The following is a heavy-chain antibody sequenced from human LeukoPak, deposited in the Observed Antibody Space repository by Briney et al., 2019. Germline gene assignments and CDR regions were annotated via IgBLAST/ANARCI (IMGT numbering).Heavy chain of an antibody. CDR1: GFTFSSYS. Sequence: PGRALRLSCAASGFTFSSYSMNWVRQAPGKGLEWVSSISSSSSYIYYADSVKGRFTISRDNAKNSLYLQMNSLRAEDTAVYYCARGSVEQLDYWGQGTLVTVSS. CDR2: ISSSSSYI. J-gene: IGHJ4*02. D-gene: IGHD6-13*01. CDR3: ARGSVEQLDY. V-gene: IGHV3-21*01.